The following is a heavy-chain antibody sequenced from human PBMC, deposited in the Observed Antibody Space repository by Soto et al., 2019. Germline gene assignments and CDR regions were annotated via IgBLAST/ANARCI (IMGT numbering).Heavy chain of an antibody. Sequence: GVSLRLSCAASGFTFCNFCMHWVRQAPGKGLLWVSRIDSDGSGAMYADSVKGRFTISRDNSKNTLYLQMNSLRAEDTAVYYCAKDLPTYYDFWSGYVMFDYWGQGTLVNVSS. V-gene: IGHV3-74*03. D-gene: IGHD3-3*01. CDR3: AKDLPTYYDFWSGYVMFDY. J-gene: IGHJ4*02. CDR1: GFTFCNFC. CDR2: IDSDGSGA.